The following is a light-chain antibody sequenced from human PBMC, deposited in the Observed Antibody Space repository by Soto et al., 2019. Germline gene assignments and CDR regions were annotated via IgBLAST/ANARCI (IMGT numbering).Light chain of an antibody. CDR1: QSVSIN. CDR2: GAS. Sequence: EIVMTQSPATLSVSPGERATLSCRASQSVSINLAWYQVKPGQGPRLLIYGASTRATGIPARFSGSGSETDLTLNITNLQSEDFAVYYCQQYENWPPWTFGQGTQLEIK. J-gene: IGKJ1*01. V-gene: IGKV3-15*01. CDR3: QQYENWPPWT.